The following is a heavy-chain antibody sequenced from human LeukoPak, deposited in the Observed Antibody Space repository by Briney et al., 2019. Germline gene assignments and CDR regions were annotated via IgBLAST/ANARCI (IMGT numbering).Heavy chain of an antibody. CDR2: TFYRSKWYN. Sequence: SQTLSLTCAISGDSVSSNTAAWNWIRQSQSRGLEWLGRTFYRSKWYNSYAVSVRSRITINPDTSKNHFSLQLNSVTPEDTAVYYCARAGFCSGSDCYSRFDYWGQGTLVTVSS. J-gene: IGHJ4*01. CDR1: GDSVSSNTAA. CDR3: ARAGFCSGSDCYSRFDY. D-gene: IGHD2-15*01. V-gene: IGHV6-1*01.